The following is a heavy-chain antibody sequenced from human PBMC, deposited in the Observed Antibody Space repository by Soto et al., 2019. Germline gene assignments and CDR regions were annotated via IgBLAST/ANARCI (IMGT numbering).Heavy chain of an antibody. J-gene: IGHJ4*02. CDR3: SYDSSGYYHDY. CDR2: IIPIFGTA. V-gene: IGHV1-69*13. CDR1: GGTFSSYA. Sequence: WASVKVSCKASGGTFSSYAISWVRQAPGQGLEWMGGIIPIFGTANYAQKFQGRVTITADESTSTAYMELSSLRSEDTAVYYCSYDSSGYYHDYWGQGTLATVSS. D-gene: IGHD3-22*01.